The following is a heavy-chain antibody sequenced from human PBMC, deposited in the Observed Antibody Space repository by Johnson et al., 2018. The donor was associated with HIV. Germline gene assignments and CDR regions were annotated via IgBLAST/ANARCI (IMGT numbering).Heavy chain of an antibody. D-gene: IGHD5-24*01. CDR1: GFTFSSYA. CDR3: ARDQVVEMATIIGDDAFDI. V-gene: IGHV3-30-3*01. J-gene: IGHJ3*02. CDR2: ISYDGSNK. Sequence: VQLVESGGGLVQPGGSLRLSCAASGFTFSSYAMHWVRQAPGKGLEWVAVISYDGSNKYYADSVKGRFTISRDNSKHTLYLQMNSLRAEDTAVYYCARDQVVEMATIIGDDAFDIWGQGTMVTVSS.